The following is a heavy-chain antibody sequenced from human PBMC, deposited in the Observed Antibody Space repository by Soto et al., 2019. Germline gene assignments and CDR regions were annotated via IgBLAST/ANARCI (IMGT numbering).Heavy chain of an antibody. CDR1: GDSISNYY. Sequence: SETLSLTCTVSGDSISNYYWSWLRQPPGKGLEWIGNIYYSGSTNYNPSLKSRVIMSVDTSKNQFSLNLSSVTAADTAVYYCAREEGSGSYHYWGQGTLVTVSS. CDR3: AREEGSGSYHY. CDR2: IYYSGST. J-gene: IGHJ4*02. D-gene: IGHD1-26*01. V-gene: IGHV4-59*01.